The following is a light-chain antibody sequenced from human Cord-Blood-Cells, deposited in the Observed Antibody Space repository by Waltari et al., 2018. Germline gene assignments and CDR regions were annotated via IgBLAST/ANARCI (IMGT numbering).Light chain of an antibody. CDR1: QSVSSSY. CDR3: QQYGSSPLT. Sequence: EIVLTLSPGTMSLSPGERATLSCRASQSVSSSYLAWYQQKPGQAPRLLIYGASSRATGIPDRFSGSGSGTDFTLTISRLKPEDFAVYYCQQYGSSPLTFGGGTKVEIK. J-gene: IGKJ4*01. CDR2: GAS. V-gene: IGKV3-20*01.